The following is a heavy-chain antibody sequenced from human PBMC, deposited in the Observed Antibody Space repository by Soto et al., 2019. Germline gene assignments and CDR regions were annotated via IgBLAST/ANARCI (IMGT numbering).Heavy chain of an antibody. CDR2: IYYSGST. D-gene: IGHD1-26*01. J-gene: IGHJ4*02. CDR1: GGSISSSSYY. CDR3: ARRYGGNFDY. V-gene: IGHV4-61*05. Sequence: TSETLSLTCTVSGGSISSSSYYWGWIRQPPGKGLEWIGYIYYSGSTNYNPSLKSRVTISVDTSKNQFSLKLSSVTAADTAVYYCARRYGGNFDYWGQGTLVTVS.